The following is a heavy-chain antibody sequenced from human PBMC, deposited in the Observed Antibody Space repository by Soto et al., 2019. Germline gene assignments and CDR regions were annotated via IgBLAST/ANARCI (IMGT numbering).Heavy chain of an antibody. CDR3: ATEAGLRYPFDP. Sequence: ASETLSLTCTASGGSVRSYYWSWIRQPPGEGLEWIGNIYYSGSTNYNPSLKSRVTISVDTSKNQFSLKLSSVTAADTAMYYCATEAGLRYPFDPWGQGTLVTVSS. CDR1: GGSVRSYY. J-gene: IGHJ5*02. CDR2: IYYSGST. D-gene: IGHD3-9*01. V-gene: IGHV4-59*02.